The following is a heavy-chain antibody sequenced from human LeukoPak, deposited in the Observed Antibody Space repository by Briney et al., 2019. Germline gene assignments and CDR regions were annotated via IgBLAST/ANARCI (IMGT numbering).Heavy chain of an antibody. Sequence: GGSLRLSCAASGFTFSSYAMHWVRQAPGKGLEWVAVISYDGSNKYYADSVKGRFTISRDNSKNTLYLQMNSLRAEDTAVYYCARQRLGSFDPWGQGTLVTVSS. CDR1: GFTFSSYA. CDR3: ARQRLGSFDP. D-gene: IGHD6-19*01. V-gene: IGHV3-30-3*01. CDR2: ISYDGSNK. J-gene: IGHJ5*02.